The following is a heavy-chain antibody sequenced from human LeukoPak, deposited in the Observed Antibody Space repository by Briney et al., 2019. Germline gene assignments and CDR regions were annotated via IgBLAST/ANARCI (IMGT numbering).Heavy chain of an antibody. CDR1: GGTFSSYA. CDR2: IIPIFGTA. V-gene: IGHV1-69*05. D-gene: IGHD3-22*01. Sequence: SVKVSCKASGGTFSSYAISWVRQAPGQGLEWMGGIIPIFGTANYAQKFQGRVTITTDESTSTAYMELSSLRSEDTAVYYCLLPHYYGSSGYYWGAFDYWGQGTLVTVSS. CDR3: LLPHYYGSSGYYWGAFDY. J-gene: IGHJ4*02.